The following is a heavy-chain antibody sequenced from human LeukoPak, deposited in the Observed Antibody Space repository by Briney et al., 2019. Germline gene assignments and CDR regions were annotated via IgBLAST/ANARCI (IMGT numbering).Heavy chain of an antibody. V-gene: IGHV1-18*01. CDR1: GYTFASYA. D-gene: IGHD2-21*01. CDR3: ARDLRGVVVIWYYFDY. J-gene: IGHJ4*02. CDR2: ISTYNGNT. Sequence: GASVKVSCKASGYTFASYAITWVRQAPGQGLEWMGWISTYNGNTNYAQKLQGRVTMTTDTSTSTAYMELRSLRSDDTAVYYCARDLRGVVVIWYYFDYWGQGTLVTVSS.